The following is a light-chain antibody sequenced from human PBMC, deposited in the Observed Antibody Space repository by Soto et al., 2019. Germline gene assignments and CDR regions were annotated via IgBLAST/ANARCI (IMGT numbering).Light chain of an antibody. CDR2: EVS. J-gene: IGLJ1*01. V-gene: IGLV2-14*01. CDR1: SSDVGGYNY. Sequence: QSALTQPASVSGSPGQSITISCTGTSSDVGGYNYVSWYQQHPGKAPKLMIYEVSNRPSGVSNRFSGSKSGNTASLTISGLQAEDAADYYCSSYTSSSIDDVFGTGTKLTVL. CDR3: SSYTSSSIDDV.